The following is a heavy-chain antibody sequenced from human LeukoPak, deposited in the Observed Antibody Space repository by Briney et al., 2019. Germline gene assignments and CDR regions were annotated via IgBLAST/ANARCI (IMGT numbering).Heavy chain of an antibody. V-gene: IGHV3-74*03. J-gene: IGHJ4*02. Sequence: GGSLRLSCAASGSTFSSRWMHWLRQAPGKVLVWVAQINNDGSSTMYADSVKGRVTISRDNAKITLYLQMNSLRAEDTAVYYCSDFDYWGQGTLVTVSS. CDR3: SDFDY. CDR2: INNDGSST. CDR1: GSTFSSRW.